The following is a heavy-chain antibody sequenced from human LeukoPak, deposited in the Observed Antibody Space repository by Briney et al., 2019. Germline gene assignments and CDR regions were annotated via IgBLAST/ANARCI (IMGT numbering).Heavy chain of an antibody. V-gene: IGHV3-21*01. CDR1: GFTFSSYC. Sequence: PAGSLRLSCAASGFTFSSYCMSWVRQPPGKGLEWVSSISSSSSYIYYATSATGRFTISRDNAKNSLYLQMNSLRAEDTAVYYCARGDYCSSTSCYPAYYYYGMDVWGQGTTVTVSS. D-gene: IGHD2-2*01. CDR3: ARGDYCSSTSCYPAYYYYGMDV. CDR2: ISSSSSYI. J-gene: IGHJ6*02.